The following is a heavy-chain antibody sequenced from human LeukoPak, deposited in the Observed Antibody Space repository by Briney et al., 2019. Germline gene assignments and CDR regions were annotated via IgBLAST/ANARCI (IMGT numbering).Heavy chain of an antibody. CDR1: GFTFSSYG. J-gene: IGHJ4*02. CDR3: AKEAGVVVVVASTFAFDY. CDR2: ISYDGSNK. Sequence: PGGSLRLSCAASGFTFSSYGMHWVRQAPGKGLEWVAVISYDGSNKYYADSVKGRFTISRDNSKNTLYLQMNSLRAEDTAVYYCAKEAGVVVVVASTFAFDYWAREPWSLSPQ. V-gene: IGHV3-30*18. D-gene: IGHD2-15*01.